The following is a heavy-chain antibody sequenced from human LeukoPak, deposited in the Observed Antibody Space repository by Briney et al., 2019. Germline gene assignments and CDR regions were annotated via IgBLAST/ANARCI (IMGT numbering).Heavy chain of an antibody. Sequence: GASAKVSCKASGYTFTSYDINWVRQATGQGLEWMGWMNPNSGNTGYAQKFQGRVTMTRNTSISTAYMELSSLRSEDTAVYYCARGPGYDFWSGASLAFDPWGQGTLVTVSS. CDR2: MNPNSGNT. CDR1: GYTFTSYD. CDR3: ARGPGYDFWSGASLAFDP. V-gene: IGHV1-8*01. D-gene: IGHD3-3*01. J-gene: IGHJ5*02.